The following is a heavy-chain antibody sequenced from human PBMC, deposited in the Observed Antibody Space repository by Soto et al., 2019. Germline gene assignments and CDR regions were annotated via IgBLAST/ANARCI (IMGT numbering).Heavy chain of an antibody. CDR3: ARMATTEYYFDY. V-gene: IGHV1-69*13. CDR1: GGTFSSYA. CDR2: IIPIFGTA. D-gene: IGHD5-12*01. J-gene: IGHJ4*02. Sequence: ASVKVSCKASGGTFSSYAISWVRQAPGQGLEWMGGIIPIFGTANYAQKFQGRVTITADESTSTAYMELSSLRSEDTAVYYCARMATTEYYFDYWGQGTLVTVSS.